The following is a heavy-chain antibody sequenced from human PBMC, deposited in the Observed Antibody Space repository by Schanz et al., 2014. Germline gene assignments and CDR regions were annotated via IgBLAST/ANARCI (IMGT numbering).Heavy chain of an antibody. CDR1: GVTSDDYG. CDR3: AKGQLLSYYFDY. Sequence: EVQLVESGGGLVQPGRSLRLSCVVSGVTSDDYGMHWVRQVPGKGLEWVSAISGSGGDTYYADSVKGRFTISRDNSKNTLYLQMNSLRAEDTAVYYCAKGQLLSYYFDYWGLGTLVTVSS. J-gene: IGHJ4*01. CDR2: ISGSGGDT. V-gene: IGHV3-23*04. D-gene: IGHD2-21*01.